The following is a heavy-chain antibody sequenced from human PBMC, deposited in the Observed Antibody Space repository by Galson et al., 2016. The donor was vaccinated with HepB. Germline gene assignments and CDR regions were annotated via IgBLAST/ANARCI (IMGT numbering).Heavy chain of an antibody. J-gene: IGHJ4*02. CDR2: ISISGSII. Sequence: SLRLSCAASGFTFSSCGMNWVRQAPGKGLEWISYISISGSIIHYADSVKGRFTISRDKTKNSLYLQMNSLRDEDTAVYYCARSRVGATASLDYWGQGTLVTVSS. D-gene: IGHD1-26*01. V-gene: IGHV3-48*02. CDR3: ARSRVGATASLDY. CDR1: GFTFSSCG.